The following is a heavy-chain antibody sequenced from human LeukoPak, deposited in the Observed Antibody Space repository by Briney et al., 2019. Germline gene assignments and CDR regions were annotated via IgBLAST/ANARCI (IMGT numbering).Heavy chain of an antibody. D-gene: IGHD2-15*01. CDR3: AKDARWSRYCSGGSCYSELYYYYMDV. CDR1: GFTFSSYG. J-gene: IGHJ6*03. CDR2: IRYDGSNK. V-gene: IGHV3-30*02. Sequence: SGGSLRLSCAASGFTFSSYGMHWVRQAPGKGLEWVAFIRYDGSNKYYADSVKGRFTISRDNSKNTLYLQMNSLRAEDTAVYYCAKDARWSRYCSGGSCYSELYYYYMDVWGKGTTVTVSS.